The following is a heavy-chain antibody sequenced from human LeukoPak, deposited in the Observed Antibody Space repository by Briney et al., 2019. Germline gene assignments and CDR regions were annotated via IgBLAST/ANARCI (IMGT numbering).Heavy chain of an antibody. V-gene: IGHV3-74*01. CDR1: GFTFSNYW. CDR2: INSDGSRT. Sequence: PGGSLRLSCAASGFTFSNYWMHWVPQAPGKGLVWVSRINSDGSRTNYADSVKGRFTISRDNAKNTLYLQMNSLRAEDTAVYYCARTPWLRLDYWGQGTLVTVSS. CDR3: ARTPWLRLDY. J-gene: IGHJ4*02. D-gene: IGHD6-19*01.